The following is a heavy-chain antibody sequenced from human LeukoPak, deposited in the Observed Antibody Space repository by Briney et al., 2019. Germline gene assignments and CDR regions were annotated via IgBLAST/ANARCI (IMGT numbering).Heavy chain of an antibody. J-gene: IGHJ4*02. V-gene: IGHV3-21*01. CDR2: ISSSSSYI. D-gene: IGHD6-13*01. CDR3: ARVCSSCHGNY. CDR1: GFTFSSYS. Sequence: PGGSLRLSCAASGFTFSSYSMNWVSQAPGKGLEWVSSISSSSSYICYADSVKGRFTISRDNAKNSLYLQMNSLRAEDTAVYYCARVCSSCHGNYWGQGTLVTVSS.